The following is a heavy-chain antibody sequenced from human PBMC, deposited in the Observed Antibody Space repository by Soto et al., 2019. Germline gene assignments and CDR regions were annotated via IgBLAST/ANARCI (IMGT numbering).Heavy chain of an antibody. D-gene: IGHD6-13*01. J-gene: IGHJ6*02. CDR3: AREVSSSWYDGYYGIDV. CDR1: GFTFSSYW. Sequence: EVQLVESGGGLVQPGGSLRLSCAASGFTFSSYWMHWVRQAPGKGLVWVSRINSDGSSTSYADSVKGRFTISRDNAKNTLYMHKNSLRAEDTAVYYGAREVSSSWYDGYYGIDVWGQGTTVTVSS. V-gene: IGHV3-74*01. CDR2: INSDGSST.